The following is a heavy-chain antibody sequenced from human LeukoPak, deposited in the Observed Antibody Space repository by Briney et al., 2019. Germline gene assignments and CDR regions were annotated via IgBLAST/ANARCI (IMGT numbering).Heavy chain of an antibody. CDR3: ARTSHESVLYWSDP. Sequence: ASVKVSCKASGYTFTTYGIGWVRQAPGQGLEWMGWISGYNGNTNYAQKFQGRVTMTTDTSTSTAYMELRSLRSDDAAVYYCARTSHESVLYWSDPWGQGTLVNVSS. V-gene: IGHV1-18*01. CDR1: GYTFTTYG. J-gene: IGHJ5*02. CDR2: ISGYNGNT. D-gene: IGHD3-16*01.